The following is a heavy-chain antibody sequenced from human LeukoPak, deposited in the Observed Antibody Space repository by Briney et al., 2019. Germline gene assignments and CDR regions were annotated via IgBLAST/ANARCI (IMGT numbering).Heavy chain of an antibody. CDR1: GYTFTSYD. V-gene: IGHV1-8*03. CDR3: SIGIAGSYYWYYFHILV. CDR2: MNPNSGTT. Sequence: ASVKVSCKASGYTFTSYDSNWVRQAPGQGLEWMGWMNPNSGTTDYAQKFQGRVTITTDTSISTAYMELSSLRSAATAVYFCSIGIAGSYYWYYFHILVWRKGATVSVSS. J-gene: IGHJ6*03.